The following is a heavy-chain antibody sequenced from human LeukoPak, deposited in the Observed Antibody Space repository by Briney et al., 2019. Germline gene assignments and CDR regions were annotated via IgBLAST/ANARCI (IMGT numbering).Heavy chain of an antibody. CDR3: ARILTSGTPPFDL. CDR2: LYYSGST. Sequence: NPSETQSLTCTLSGDSDRSGYFWSWIRQHQGKGLERIGYLYYSGSTSYNPSLKSRVTISVDTSKNQFSLKVNFVTAADTAVYYCARILTSGTPPFDLWGRGTLVTVSS. V-gene: IGHV4-31*03. J-gene: IGHJ2*01. CDR1: GDSDRSGYF.